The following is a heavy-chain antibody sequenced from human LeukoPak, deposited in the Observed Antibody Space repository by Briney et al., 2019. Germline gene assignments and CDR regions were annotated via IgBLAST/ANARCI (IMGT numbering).Heavy chain of an antibody. CDR1: GGSFSGYY. Sequence: SETLSLTCAVYGGSFSGYYWSWIRQPPGKGLGWIGEINHSGSTNYNPSLKSRVTISVDTSKNQFSLKLSSVTAADTAVYYCARQYTAMGPFDYWGQGTLVTVSS. J-gene: IGHJ4*02. V-gene: IGHV4-34*01. CDR3: ARQYTAMGPFDY. D-gene: IGHD5-18*01. CDR2: INHSGST.